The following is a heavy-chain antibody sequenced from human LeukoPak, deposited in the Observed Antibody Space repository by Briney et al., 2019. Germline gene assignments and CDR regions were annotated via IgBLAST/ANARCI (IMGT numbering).Heavy chain of an antibody. Sequence: GGFLRLSCAASGLIISREFMSWVRQAPGQGLEWVAIIYSDGNTVYAESVKGRFTTSRDTSKNRLFLHMDSLRVEDTALYYCAKVATTPVWAPDYWGQGTLVTVSS. CDR1: GLIISREF. V-gene: IGHV3-53*01. D-gene: IGHD1-1*01. CDR3: AKVATTPVWAPDY. CDR2: IYSDGNT. J-gene: IGHJ4*02.